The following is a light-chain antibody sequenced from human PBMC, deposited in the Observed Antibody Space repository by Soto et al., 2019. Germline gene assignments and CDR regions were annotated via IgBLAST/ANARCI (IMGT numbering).Light chain of an antibody. V-gene: IGKV3-20*01. CDR1: QSVSNSY. CDR3: QQYGKAPPIT. CDR2: GAS. Sequence: EIVLTQSPGTLSLSPGERATLSCRASQSVSNSYLAWFQQKPGQAPRLLIYGASSRATGIPDRFSGSGSGTHFTLTISRLEPEGFAVYYCQQYGKAPPITFGQGTRLEIK. J-gene: IGKJ5*01.